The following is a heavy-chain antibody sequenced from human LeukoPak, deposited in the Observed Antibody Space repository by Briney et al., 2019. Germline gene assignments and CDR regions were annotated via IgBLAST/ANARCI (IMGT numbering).Heavy chain of an antibody. V-gene: IGHV1-18*01. CDR2: ISAYNGNT. D-gene: IGHD2-2*02. CDR1: GFTFTIYG. J-gene: IGHJ4*02. CDR3: ARDRAQPLYCSSTSCYNIVHHFDY. Sequence: ASVKVSCKASGFTFTIYGISWVRQPPGQGLEWVGWISAYNGNTNYAQNLQVRVTMTTDTSTSTAYMELRSLRCDDTAVYYCARDRAQPLYCSSTSCYNIVHHFDYWGQGTLVTVSS.